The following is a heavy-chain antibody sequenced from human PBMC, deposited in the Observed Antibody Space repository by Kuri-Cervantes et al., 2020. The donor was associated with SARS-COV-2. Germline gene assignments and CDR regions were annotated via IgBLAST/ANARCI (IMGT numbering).Heavy chain of an antibody. Sequence: LRLSCAVSGGSISSGGYYWSWIRQPAGKGLEWIGRIYTSGSTNYNPSLKSRVTMSVDTSKNQFSLKLSSVTAADTAVYYCATQRGRMSSSFYYYYMDVWGKGTTVTVSS. V-gene: IGHV4-61*02. CDR3: ATQRGRMSSSFYYYYMDV. CDR1: GGSISSGGYY. D-gene: IGHD6-6*01. CDR2: IYTSGST. J-gene: IGHJ6*03.